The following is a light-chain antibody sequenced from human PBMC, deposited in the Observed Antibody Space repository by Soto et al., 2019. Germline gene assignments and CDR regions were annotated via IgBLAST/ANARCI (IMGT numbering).Light chain of an antibody. CDR1: SSNVGSHF. CDR2: RDA. J-gene: IGLJ3*02. V-gene: IGLV1-47*01. Sequence: QSALTQPPSASGTPGQSLTMSCSGSSSNVGSHFVYWYQHLPGTAPKLLIYRDAQRPSGVPARFFGSKSGTSASLAISGLRSEDEADYYCAAWDDSLNGWVFGGGTKLTVL. CDR3: AAWDDSLNGWV.